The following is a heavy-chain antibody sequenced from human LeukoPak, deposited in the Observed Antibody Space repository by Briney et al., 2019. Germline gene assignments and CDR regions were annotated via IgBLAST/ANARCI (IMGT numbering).Heavy chain of an antibody. J-gene: IGHJ4*02. CDR2: LNGGGGTT. CDR3: ARDRGALDY. Sequence: GGSLRLSCAASGFTFSHYWMHWVRQAPGKGLVWVSRLNGGGGTTRYADSVRGRFTISRDNAKNTVYLQMDSLRADDTAVYYCARDRGALDYWGQGTLVTVSS. V-gene: IGHV3-74*01. CDR1: GFTFSHYW.